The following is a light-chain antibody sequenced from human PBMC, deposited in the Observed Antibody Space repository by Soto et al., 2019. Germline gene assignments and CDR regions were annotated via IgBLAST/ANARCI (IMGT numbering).Light chain of an antibody. J-gene: IGKJ5*01. CDR3: QQYKSWPIT. CDR2: GAS. V-gene: IGKV3D-15*01. Sequence: EIVMTQSPATLSVSPGESATLTCRASQSINRDLVWYVQKPGQAPRRVVYGASTWATGVPPRFTGSRSGTEFTLTISGLQSEDFAVYYCQQYKSWPITFGQGTRLENK. CDR1: QSINRD.